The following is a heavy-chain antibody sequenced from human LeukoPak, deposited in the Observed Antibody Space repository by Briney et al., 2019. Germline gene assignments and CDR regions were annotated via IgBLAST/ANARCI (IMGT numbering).Heavy chain of an antibody. V-gene: IGHV4-59*01. D-gene: IGHD4-17*01. CDR1: SDSISGYY. CDR3: ARDLGADYGDYIFDP. J-gene: IGHJ5*02. CDR2: IYYSGNT. Sequence: SETLSLTCTVSSDSISGYYWSWLRQPPGKGLEWIGYIYYSGNTYYNPSLKSRVTISLDTSKNQFSLKMNSMTAADTAVYYCARDLGADYGDYIFDPWGQGTLVTVSS.